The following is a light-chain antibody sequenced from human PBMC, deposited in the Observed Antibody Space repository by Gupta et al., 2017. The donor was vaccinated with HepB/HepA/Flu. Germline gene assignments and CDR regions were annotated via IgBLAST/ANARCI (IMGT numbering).Light chain of an antibody. CDR1: QSIRSG. CDR3: QQYNSSWT. V-gene: IGKV1-5*03. CDR2: KAS. Sequence: LSASVGDRVTIPCRASQSIRSGLAWYQQKPGKAPKLLIYKASSLESGVPSRFSGSGSGTEFTLTISSLQPDDFATYYCQQYNSSWTFGQGTKVEIK. J-gene: IGKJ1*01.